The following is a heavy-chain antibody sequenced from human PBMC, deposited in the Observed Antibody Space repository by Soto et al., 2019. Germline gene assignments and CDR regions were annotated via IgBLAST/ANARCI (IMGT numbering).Heavy chain of an antibody. D-gene: IGHD3-16*02. CDR1: GYTFTSYG. J-gene: IGHJ4*02. Sequence: ASVKVSCKASGYTFTSYGISWVRQAPGQGLEWMGWISAYNGNTNYAQKLQGRVTMTTDTSTSTAYMELRSLRSDDTAVYYCARFVITFGGVIVPTQFDYWGQGTLVTVS. CDR3: ARFVITFGGVIVPTQFDY. V-gene: IGHV1-18*01. CDR2: ISAYNGNT.